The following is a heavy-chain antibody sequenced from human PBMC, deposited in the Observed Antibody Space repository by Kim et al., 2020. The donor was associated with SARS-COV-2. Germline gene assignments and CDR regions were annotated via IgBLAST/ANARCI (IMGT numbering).Heavy chain of an antibody. Sequence: GGSLRLSCVASGFTFSNYGMHWVRQAPGKGLEWLALTSYDESNRYYADSVQGRFTISRDNSKNTLYLQLNSLREEDTAIYYCAKEGSSGSFPDYWGQGTLVTVYS. CDR2: TSYDESNR. CDR1: GFTFSNYG. CDR3: AKEGSSGSFPDY. V-gene: IGHV3-30*18. J-gene: IGHJ4*02. D-gene: IGHD3-10*01.